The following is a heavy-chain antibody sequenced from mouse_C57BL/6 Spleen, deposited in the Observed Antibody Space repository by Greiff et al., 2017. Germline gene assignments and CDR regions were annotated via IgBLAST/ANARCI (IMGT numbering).Heavy chain of an antibody. J-gene: IGHJ3*01. D-gene: IGHD4-1*02. Sequence: QVQLQQPGAELVKPGASVKMSCKASGYTFTSYWITWVKQRPGQGLEWIGDIYPGSGSTNYNEKFKSKATLTVDTSSSTAYMQLSSLTSEDSAVYYCARWQLGFSWFAYWGQGTLVTVSA. V-gene: IGHV1-55*01. CDR3: ARWQLGFSWFAY. CDR2: IYPGSGST. CDR1: GYTFTSYW.